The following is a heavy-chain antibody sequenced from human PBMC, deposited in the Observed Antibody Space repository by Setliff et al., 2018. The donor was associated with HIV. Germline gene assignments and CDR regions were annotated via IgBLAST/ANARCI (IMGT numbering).Heavy chain of an antibody. J-gene: IGHJ4*02. CDR3: ARYNWNPLGYRFDY. CDR1: GFTFSSYW. V-gene: IGHV3-7*03. D-gene: IGHD1-20*01. Sequence: GGSLRLSCAASGFTFSSYWMSWVRQAPGKGLEWVANIKQDGSEKYYVDSVKGRFTISRDNAKNSLYLQKNSLRAEDTAVYYCARYNWNPLGYRFDYWGQGTLVTVSS. CDR2: IKQDGSEK.